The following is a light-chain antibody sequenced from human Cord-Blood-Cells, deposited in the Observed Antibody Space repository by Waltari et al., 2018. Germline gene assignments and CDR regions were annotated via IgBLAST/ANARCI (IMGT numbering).Light chain of an antibody. V-gene: IGLV2-23*01. Sequence: QSALTQPASVSGSPGQSITISCTGTSSDVGGYNLVSWYQQHPGKAPKLMIYEGSKRPSGVSKRFSGSKSGNTASLTISGLQAEDEADYYCCSYAGSSTSVFGGGTKLTVL. CDR1: SSDVGGYNL. J-gene: IGLJ3*02. CDR3: CSYAGSSTSV. CDR2: EGS.